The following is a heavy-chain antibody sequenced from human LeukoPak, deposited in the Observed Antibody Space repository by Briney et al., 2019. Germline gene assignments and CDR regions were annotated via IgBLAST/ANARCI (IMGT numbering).Heavy chain of an antibody. CDR3: ARENDTSGFSASGFDS. V-gene: IGHV4-59*01. Sequence: SETLSLTCTVSGGSISGYYWNWIRQPPGKGLEWIGYIYYTGSTNYNPSLKSRVTISVDTSKNQFSLELSSVTAADTAVYYCARENDTSGFSASGFDSWGQGTLVTVSS. CDR1: GGSISGYY. D-gene: IGHD3-22*01. J-gene: IGHJ4*02. CDR2: IYYTGST.